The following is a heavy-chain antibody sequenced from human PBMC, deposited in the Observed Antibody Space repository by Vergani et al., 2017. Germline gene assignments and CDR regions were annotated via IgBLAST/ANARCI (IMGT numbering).Heavy chain of an antibody. Sequence: EVQLVESGGGLVQPGGSLRLSCAASGFPFSSYWMSWVRQAPGKGLEWVAKITQDGSDKYYVDSVKGRFTITRDNAKNSLYLQMNSLSPEDAAVYYCESIAARPYYYCYKDVWGKGTTVTVSS. CDR2: ITQDGSDK. J-gene: IGHJ6*03. CDR3: ESIAARPYYYCYKDV. CDR1: GFPFSSYW. V-gene: IGHV3-7*01. D-gene: IGHD6-6*01.